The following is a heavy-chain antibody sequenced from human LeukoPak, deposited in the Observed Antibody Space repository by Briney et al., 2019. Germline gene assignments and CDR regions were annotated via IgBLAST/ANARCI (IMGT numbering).Heavy chain of an antibody. Sequence: GGSLRLSCAASGFTFSSYGMHWVRQAPGKGLEWVAVISYDGNDKHYADSVKGRFTISRDNSKNTLYLQINSLRVEDTAVYYCAKDQYDYVRGEFDYWGQGTLVTVSS. V-gene: IGHV3-30*18. J-gene: IGHJ4*02. CDR1: GFTFSSYG. D-gene: IGHD3-16*01. CDR3: AKDQYDYVRGEFDY. CDR2: ISYDGNDK.